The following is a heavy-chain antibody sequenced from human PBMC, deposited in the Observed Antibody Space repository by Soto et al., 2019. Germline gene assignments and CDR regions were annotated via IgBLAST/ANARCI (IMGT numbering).Heavy chain of an antibody. CDR1: GFTFSRYS. CDR2: ISSTTNYI. CDR3: ARESEDLTSNFDY. Sequence: EVQLVESGGGLVRPGGSLRLSCAASGFTFSRYSMNWVRQAPGKGLEWVSSISSTTNYIYYAASMKGRFTVSRDNAKNSVYLDMNRLSAEDTAVYYCARESEDLTSNFDYWGQGTLVTVSS. J-gene: IGHJ4*02. V-gene: IGHV3-21*01.